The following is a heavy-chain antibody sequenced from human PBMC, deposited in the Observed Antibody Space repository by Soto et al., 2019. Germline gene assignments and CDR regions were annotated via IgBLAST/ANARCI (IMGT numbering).Heavy chain of an antibody. CDR2: INPIVSMS. CDR3: AAGYGSGYRAFGY. Sequence: QVPLVQSGTEVKKPGSSVKVSCKASGDTFSFYTINWVRQAPGLGLEWVGRINPIVSMSNYAQKFQGRVSMTADKSTSTAYMELRSLRSDDTAMYFCAAGYGSGYRAFGYWGQGALVSLSS. J-gene: IGHJ4*02. D-gene: IGHD3-10*01. CDR1: GDTFSFYT. V-gene: IGHV1-69*02.